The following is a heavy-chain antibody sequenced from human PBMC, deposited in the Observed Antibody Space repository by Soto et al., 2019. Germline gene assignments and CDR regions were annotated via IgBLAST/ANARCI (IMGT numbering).Heavy chain of an antibody. CDR2: VDYSGST. CDR1: GGSISSTSSY. V-gene: IGHV4-39*01. Sequence: QVLLQESGPGLVKPSETLSLTCTVSGGSISSTSSYWGWIRQPPGQGLEWVACVDYSGSTYYKPYLTSRVTISVDTSKNQFSLKLSSVTAADTAVYYCARLPTGGMDVWGQGTTVTVSS. J-gene: IGHJ6*02. CDR3: ARLPTGGMDV.